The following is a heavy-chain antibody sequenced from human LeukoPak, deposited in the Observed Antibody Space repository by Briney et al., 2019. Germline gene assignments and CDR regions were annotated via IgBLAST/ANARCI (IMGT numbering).Heavy chain of an antibody. V-gene: IGHV3-66*01. CDR3: ARDRSWFDP. Sequence: GGSLRLSCVASRIIVSSNYMTWDRQAPGKGLEWVSVIYSGGSTYYADSVKGRFTISRDNSKNTLYLQMNNLRVEDTAVYYCARDRSWFDPWGQGTPVTVSS. J-gene: IGHJ5*02. CDR1: RIIVSSNY. CDR2: IYSGGST. D-gene: IGHD6-19*01.